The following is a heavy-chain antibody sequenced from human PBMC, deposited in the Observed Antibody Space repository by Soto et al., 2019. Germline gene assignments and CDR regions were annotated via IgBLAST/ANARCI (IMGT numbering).Heavy chain of an antibody. CDR1: GGSISGYY. CDR2: VYYSGGA. CDR3: TRDGDGRMTKNPYYYYGMDV. Sequence: PSETLSLTCTVSGGSISGYYWSWIRQPPGKGLEWIGNVYYSGGAKYNPSVKRRVSISVDTSKNQFSLNLSSVTAADTAVYYCTRDGDGRMTKNPYYYYGMDVWGQGITATVS. D-gene: IGHD2-21*02. J-gene: IGHJ6*02. V-gene: IGHV4-59*01.